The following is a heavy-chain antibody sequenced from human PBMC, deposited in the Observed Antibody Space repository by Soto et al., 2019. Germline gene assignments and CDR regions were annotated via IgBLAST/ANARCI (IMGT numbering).Heavy chain of an antibody. J-gene: IGHJ4*02. V-gene: IGHV2-5*02. CDR3: VNTYSSTSRNCDY. D-gene: IGHD6-13*01. CDR1: GLSLRTRGQG. CDR2: IYWDADK. Sequence: GATLGNAEQPLTLKCTFSGLSLRTRGQGVNWVRQPPGKALEWLALIYWDADKLYSPSLKSRLTITKDTSKSQVVLTMTNVDSVDTATYYCVNTYSSTSRNCDYCAQGTLVTSPQ.